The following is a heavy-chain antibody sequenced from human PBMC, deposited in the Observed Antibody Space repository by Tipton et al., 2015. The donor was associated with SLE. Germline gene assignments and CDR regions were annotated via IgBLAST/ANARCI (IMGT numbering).Heavy chain of an antibody. CDR2: IYYSGST. V-gene: IGHV4-61*08. Sequence: TLSLTCTVSGGSISSGGYYWSWIRQHPGKGLEWIGYIYYSGSTNYNPSLKSRVTISVDTSKNQFSLKLSSVTAADTAVYYCARAPQGGDYVEAFDIWGQGTMVTVSS. CDR3: ARAPQGGDYVEAFDI. CDR1: GGSISSGGYY. J-gene: IGHJ3*02. D-gene: IGHD4-17*01.